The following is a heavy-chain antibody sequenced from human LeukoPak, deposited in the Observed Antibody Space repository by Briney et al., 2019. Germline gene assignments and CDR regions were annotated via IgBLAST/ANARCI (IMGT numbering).Heavy chain of an antibody. Sequence: GGSLRLSCVASGFTFNKYSMNWVRRTPGKGLEWVSSITTSSTYMFYADSVRGRFTISRDNAENSLYLQMNSLRDEDTAVYYCARDPYSGGYGAYYYYYMDVWGKGTTVTVSS. D-gene: IGHD6-19*01. J-gene: IGHJ6*03. CDR1: GFTFNKYS. CDR3: ARDPYSGGYGAYYYYYMDV. CDR2: ITTSSTYM. V-gene: IGHV3-21*01.